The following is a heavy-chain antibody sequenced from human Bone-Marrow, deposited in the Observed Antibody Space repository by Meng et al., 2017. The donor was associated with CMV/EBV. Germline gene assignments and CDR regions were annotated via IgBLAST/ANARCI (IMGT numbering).Heavy chain of an antibody. Sequence: GESLKISCAASGFTFSSYWMSWVRQAPGKGLEWVAFIRYDGSNKYYADSVKGRFTISRDNSKNTLYLQMNSLRAEDTAVYYCAKDIGLHSSGYLDYWGQGTLVTVSS. CDR3: AKDIGLHSSGYLDY. CDR2: IRYDGSNK. V-gene: IGHV3-30*02. D-gene: IGHD3-22*01. CDR1: GFTFSSYW. J-gene: IGHJ4*02.